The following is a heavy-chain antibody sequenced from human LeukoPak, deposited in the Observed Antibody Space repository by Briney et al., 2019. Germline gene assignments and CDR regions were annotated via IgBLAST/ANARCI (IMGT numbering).Heavy chain of an antibody. CDR2: ISGSGGST. D-gene: IGHD3-3*01. CDR3: AKSPLRTRILLDY. Sequence: GGSLRLSCAASGFTFSSYGVSWVRQAPGKGLEWVSAISGSGGSTYYADSVKGRFTISRDNSKNTLYLQMNSLRAEDTAVYYCAKSPLRTRILLDYWGQGTLVTVSS. J-gene: IGHJ4*02. CDR1: GFTFSSYG. V-gene: IGHV3-23*01.